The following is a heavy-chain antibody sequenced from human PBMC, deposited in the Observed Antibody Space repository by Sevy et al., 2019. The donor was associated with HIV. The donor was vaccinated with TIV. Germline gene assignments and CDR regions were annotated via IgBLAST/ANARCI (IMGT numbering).Heavy chain of an antibody. D-gene: IGHD3-10*01. CDR2: INSDGSNT. J-gene: IGHJ3*02. CDR1: GFTFSTYW. CDR3: GREMISMVPGVPDAFDI. Sequence: GGSLRLYCAASGFTFSTYWMHWVRQVPGKGLVWVSRINSDGSNTNYADSVKGRFTTSRDNAKNTVYLQMNSLRADDTALYFCGREMISMVPGVPDAFDIWGHGTMVTVSS. V-gene: IGHV3-74*01.